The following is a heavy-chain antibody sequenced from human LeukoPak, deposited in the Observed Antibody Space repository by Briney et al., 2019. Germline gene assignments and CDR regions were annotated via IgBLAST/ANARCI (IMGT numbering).Heavy chain of an antibody. CDR2: INPNSGGT. CDR3: ARAARKIGYCSGGSCYYFDY. J-gene: IGHJ4*02. CDR1: GYTFTGYY. V-gene: IGHV1-2*02. D-gene: IGHD2-15*01. Sequence: ASVTVSCKASGYTFTGYYMHWVRQAPGQGREWMGWINPNSGGTNYAQKFQGRGTMTRDTSISTAYMELSRLRSDDTAVYYCARAARKIGYCSGGSCYYFDYWGQGTLVTVSS.